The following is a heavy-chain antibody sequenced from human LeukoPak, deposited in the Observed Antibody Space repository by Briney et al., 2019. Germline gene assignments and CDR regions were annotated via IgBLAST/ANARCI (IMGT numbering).Heavy chain of an antibody. D-gene: IGHD6-6*01. Sequence: GGSLRLSCAASGFTFSSYSMNWVRQAPGKGLEWISYISSSSSTIYYADSVKGRFTISRDNAKNSLYLQMNSLRAEDTAVYYCARDSSIAFYYMDVWGKGTTVTVSS. CDR2: ISSSSSTI. CDR1: GFTFSSYS. CDR3: ARDSSIAFYYMDV. V-gene: IGHV3-48*04. J-gene: IGHJ6*03.